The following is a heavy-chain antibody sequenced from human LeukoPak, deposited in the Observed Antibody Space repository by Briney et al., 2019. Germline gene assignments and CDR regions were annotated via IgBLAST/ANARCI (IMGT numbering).Heavy chain of an antibody. D-gene: IGHD6-13*01. V-gene: IGHV1-8*01. CDR2: MNPNNGNT. CDR1: GYTFTSYD. J-gene: IGHJ6*02. Sequence: ASVKVSCKASGYTFTSYDINWVRQATGQGLEWMGWMNPNNGNTGYAQKFQGRVTMTRSTSISTAYMELSSLRSEDTAVYYCARLASSSWPLYYYYGMDAWGQGTTVTVSS. CDR3: ARLASSSWPLYYYYGMDA.